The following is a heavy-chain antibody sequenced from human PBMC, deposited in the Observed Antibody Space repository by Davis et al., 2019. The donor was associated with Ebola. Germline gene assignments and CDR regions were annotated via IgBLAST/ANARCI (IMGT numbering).Heavy chain of an antibody. V-gene: IGHV4-34*01. D-gene: IGHD2-15*01. CDR2: INHSGST. CDR1: GGSFSGYY. CDR3: AREEGYCSGGSCYSGYFDH. Sequence: SETLSLTCAVYGGSFSGYYWSWIRQPPGKGLEWIGEINHSGSTNYNPSLKSRVTISVDTSKNQFSLKLSSVTAADTAVYYCAREEGYCSGGSCYSGYFDHWGQGTLVTVSS. J-gene: IGHJ4*02.